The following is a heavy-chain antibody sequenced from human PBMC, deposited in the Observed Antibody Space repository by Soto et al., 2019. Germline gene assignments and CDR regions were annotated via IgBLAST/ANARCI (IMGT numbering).Heavy chain of an antibody. CDR3: ASGPRTVTTLYYCYYGMDV. D-gene: IGHD4-17*01. CDR1: GGTFSSYA. J-gene: IGHJ6*02. Sequence: GASVKVSCKASGGTFSSYAISWVRQAPGQGLEWMGGIIPIFGTANYAQKFQGRVTITADESTSTAYMELSSLRSEDTAVYYCASGPRTVTTLYYCYYGMDVWGQGTTVTVSS. V-gene: IGHV1-69*13. CDR2: IIPIFGTA.